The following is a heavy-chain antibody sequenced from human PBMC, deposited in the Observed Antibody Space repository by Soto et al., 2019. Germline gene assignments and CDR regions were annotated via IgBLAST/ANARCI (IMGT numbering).Heavy chain of an antibody. V-gene: IGHV1-46*03. CDR3: ARDPTHVTMVRGVSLDY. D-gene: IGHD3-10*01. CDR1: GYTFTSYY. CDR2: INPSGGST. Sequence: QVQLVQSGAEVKKPGASVKVSCKASGYTFTSYYMHWVRQAPGQGLEWMGIINPSGGSTSYAQKLQGRVTMTRDTSTSTVYMELSSLRSEDTAVYYCARDPTHVTMVRGVSLDYWGQGTLVTVSS. J-gene: IGHJ4*02.